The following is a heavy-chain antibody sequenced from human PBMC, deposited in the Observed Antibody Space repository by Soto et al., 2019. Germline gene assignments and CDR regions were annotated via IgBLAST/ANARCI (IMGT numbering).Heavy chain of an antibody. CDR1: GYTLTELS. J-gene: IGHJ4*02. Sequence: ASVKVSCKVSGYTLTELSMHWVRQAPGKGLEWMGGFDPEDGETIYAQKFQSRVTMTEDTSTDTAYMELSSLRSEDTAVYYCATGGVVITTAGYFDYWGQGTLVTVSS. D-gene: IGHD3-22*01. CDR3: ATGGVVITTAGYFDY. CDR2: FDPEDGET. V-gene: IGHV1-24*01.